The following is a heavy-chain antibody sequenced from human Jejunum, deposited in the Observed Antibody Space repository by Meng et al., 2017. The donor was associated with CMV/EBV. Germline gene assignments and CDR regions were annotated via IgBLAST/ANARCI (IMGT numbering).Heavy chain of an antibody. CDR1: GYTFTLSDYY. CDR2: INPSNGDT. V-gene: IGHV1-2*06. J-gene: IGHJ5*02. Sequence: SGYTFTLSDYYIHWVRQAPGQGLEWMGRINPSNGDTDYAQRFQGRVTMTRDTSITTADMDLNWLNSDDTAVYYCARGDNRGHQTLRSWGQGALVTVSS. D-gene: IGHD3-10*01. CDR3: ARGDNRGHQTLRS.